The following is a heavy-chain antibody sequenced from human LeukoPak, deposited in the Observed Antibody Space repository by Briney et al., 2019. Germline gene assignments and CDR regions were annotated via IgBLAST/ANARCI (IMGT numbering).Heavy chain of an antibody. CDR1: GYSISSGYY. CDR3: ARLGSYGSGSYKDV. J-gene: IGHJ6*02. CDR2: IYHSGST. Sequence: PSETLSLTCTVSGYSISSGYYWGWIRQPPGKGLEWIGSIYHSGSTYYNPSLKSRVTISVDTSKNQFSLKLSSVTAADTAVYYCARLGSYGSGSYKDVWGQGTTVTVSS. D-gene: IGHD3-10*01. V-gene: IGHV4-38-2*02.